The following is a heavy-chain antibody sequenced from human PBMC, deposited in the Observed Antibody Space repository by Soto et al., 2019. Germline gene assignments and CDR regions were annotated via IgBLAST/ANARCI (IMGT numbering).Heavy chain of an antibody. CDR2: IYYSGST. D-gene: IGHD3-16*01. J-gene: IGHJ4*01. Sequence: QVQLQESGPGLVKPSQTLSLTCTVSGGSISSGGYYWSWIRQHPWKGLEWIGCIYYSGSTYYNPSLKRRIITTVDTSKNQFSLKLSSVTAADTTVYYCAIRPGIWGHGTLVTVSS. CDR1: GGSISSGGYY. V-gene: IGHV4-31*03. CDR3: AIRPGI.